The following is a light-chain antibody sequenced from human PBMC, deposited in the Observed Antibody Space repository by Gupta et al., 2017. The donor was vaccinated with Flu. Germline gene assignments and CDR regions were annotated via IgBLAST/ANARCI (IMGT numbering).Light chain of an antibody. CDR1: QSVSSN. CDR2: GAS. J-gene: IGKJ3*01. Sequence: PATLSLSPGATSTLSLMSSQSVSSNLAWYQQKPGQPPMLLIYGASTRATGIPARFSGSGSGTEFTLTISSLQSEDFAVYYCQQYNNWPLTFGPGTKVDIK. V-gene: IGKV3-15*01. CDR3: QQYNNWPLT.